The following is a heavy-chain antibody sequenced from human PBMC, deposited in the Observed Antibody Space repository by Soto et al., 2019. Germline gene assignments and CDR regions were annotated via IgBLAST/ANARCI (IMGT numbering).Heavy chain of an antibody. V-gene: IGHV3-33*01. Sequence: QVQLVESGGGVVQPGRSLRLSCAASGFTFSSYGMHWVRQAPGKGLEWVAVIWHDGSNKYYVDSVKGRFTISRDNSKNTLYLQMNSLRAEDTAVYYCARDEILGHYDILTGYYPSYWGQGTLVTVSS. J-gene: IGHJ4*02. CDR1: GFTFSSYG. CDR3: ARDEILGHYDILTGYYPSY. CDR2: IWHDGSNK. D-gene: IGHD3-9*01.